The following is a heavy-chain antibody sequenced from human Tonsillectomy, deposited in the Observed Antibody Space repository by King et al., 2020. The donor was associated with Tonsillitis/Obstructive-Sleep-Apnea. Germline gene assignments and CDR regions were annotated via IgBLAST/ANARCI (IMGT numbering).Heavy chain of an antibody. CDR1: GFTFSSYS. CDR2: INSDRGNI. CDR3: ARDHLYAFDI. Sequence: VQLVESGGGLVQPGGSLRLSCAASGFTFSSYSMNWVRQAPGKGLEWFSYINSDRGNIDYTDSVKGRFTISRDNAKNSLYLQMNSLRDEDTAVYYCARDHLYAFDIWGQGTMVTVSS. V-gene: IGHV3-48*02. J-gene: IGHJ3*02.